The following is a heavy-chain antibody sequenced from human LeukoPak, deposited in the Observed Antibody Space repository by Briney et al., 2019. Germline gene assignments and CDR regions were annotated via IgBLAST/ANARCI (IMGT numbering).Heavy chain of an antibody. Sequence: GGSLRLSCSASGYTFSDYDMNWVRQAPGKGLEWVSSISGLSSYTYYGESVKGRFSISRDNAKNSLYLQMNSLGAEDTATYYCGRAFPPLRTSSAGDLWGQGILVTVSS. CDR3: GRAFPPLRTSSAGDL. CDR1: GYTFSDYD. D-gene: IGHD3-16*01. CDR2: ISGLSSYT. V-gene: IGHV3-21*01. J-gene: IGHJ4*02.